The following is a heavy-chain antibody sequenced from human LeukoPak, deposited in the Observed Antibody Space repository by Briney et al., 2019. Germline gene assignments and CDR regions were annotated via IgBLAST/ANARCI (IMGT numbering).Heavy chain of an antibody. CDR3: ARGIAAAGYFDY. CDR2: IYYSGST. J-gene: IGHJ4*02. Sequence: SETLSLTCTVSGGSISSSSYYWGWIRQPPGKGLEWIGSIYYSGSTYYNPSLKSRVTISVDTSKNQFSLKLCSVTAADTAVYYCARGIAAAGYFDYWGQGTLVTVSS. CDR1: GGSISSSSYY. V-gene: IGHV4-39*07. D-gene: IGHD6-13*01.